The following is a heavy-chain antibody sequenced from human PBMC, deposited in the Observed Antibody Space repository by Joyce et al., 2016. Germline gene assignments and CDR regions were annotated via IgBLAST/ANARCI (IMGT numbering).Heavy chain of an antibody. CDR2: LYYSGNT. V-gene: IGHV4-30-4*01. Sequence: QVQLQESGPGLVKPSQTLSLTCTVSGGSISSGDYYWSWIRQHPGKGLEWIGYLYYSGNTYYNPSHKSRVTISVDTSKNQFSLKLRSVTAADTAVYYCARGPPKLGTKSLDIWGQGTMVTVSS. J-gene: IGHJ3*02. D-gene: IGHD7-27*01. CDR3: ARGPPKLGTKSLDI. CDR1: GGSISSGDYY.